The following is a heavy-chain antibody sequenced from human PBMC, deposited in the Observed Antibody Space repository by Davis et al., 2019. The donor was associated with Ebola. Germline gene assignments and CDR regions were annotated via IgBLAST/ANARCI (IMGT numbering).Heavy chain of an antibody. D-gene: IGHD3-10*01. CDR1: GFTLSRSA. CDR2: ISDSGGST. Sequence: PGGSLRLSCAASGFTLSRSAMSWVRQAPGKGLEWVSGISDSGGSTYYADSVKGRFTISRDNSKNTLYLQMNSLRAEDTAVYSCAKHLWHYGSGSSFSDLDSWGQGTLVTVSS. V-gene: IGHV3-23*01. CDR3: AKHLWHYGSGSSFSDLDS. J-gene: IGHJ4*02.